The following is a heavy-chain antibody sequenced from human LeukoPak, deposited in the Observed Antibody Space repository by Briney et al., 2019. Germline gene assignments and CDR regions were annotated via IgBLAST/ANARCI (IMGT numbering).Heavy chain of an antibody. J-gene: IGHJ4*02. CDR3: ASSYCGGDCYPPFDY. CDR1: GFTFGDYS. CDR2: IRSKAYGGTT. Sequence: GGSLRLSCTASGFTFGDYSMNWVRQAPGKGLEWVGFIRSKAYGGTTEYAASVKGRFTISRDNAKNSLYLQMNSLRAEDTAVYYCASSYCGGDCYPPFDYWGQGTLVTVSS. D-gene: IGHD2-21*02. V-gene: IGHV3-49*04.